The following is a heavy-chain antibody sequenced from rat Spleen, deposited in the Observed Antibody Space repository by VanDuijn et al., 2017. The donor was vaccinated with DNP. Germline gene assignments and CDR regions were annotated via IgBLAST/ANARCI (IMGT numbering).Heavy chain of an antibody. D-gene: IGHD5-1*01. Sequence: EVQLVESGGGLIQPGRSLKLSCVASGFTFSDYKMAWVRQAPKKGLEWVATIIYDASRTYYRDSVKGRFTISRDNAKSTLYLQMDSLRSEDTATYYCARHGSYFDYWGQGVMVTVSS. V-gene: IGHV5S10*01. CDR2: IIYDASRT. CDR3: ARHGSYFDY. CDR1: GFTFSDYK. J-gene: IGHJ2*01.